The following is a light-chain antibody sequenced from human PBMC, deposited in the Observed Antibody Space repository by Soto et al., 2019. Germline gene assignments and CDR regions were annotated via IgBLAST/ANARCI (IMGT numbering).Light chain of an antibody. Sequence: DVVMTQSPLSLPVTLGQPASISCRSSQSLVYSDGNTYLNWCHQRQGQSPRRLIDKVSNRDSGDPHRFSGSGSGTDFTLKISRVEAVDVGVYYRMQGTYWPRLTFGGGTKVEIK. CDR3: MQGTYWPRLT. V-gene: IGKV2-30*01. CDR2: KVS. CDR1: QSLVYSDGNTY. J-gene: IGKJ4*01.